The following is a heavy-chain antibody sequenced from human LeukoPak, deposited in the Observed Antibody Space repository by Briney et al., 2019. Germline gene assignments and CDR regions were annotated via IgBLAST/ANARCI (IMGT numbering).Heavy chain of an antibody. CDR1: GYTFTSYD. J-gene: IGHJ4*02. Sequence: ASVKVSCKASGYTFTSYDINWVRQATGQGLECMGWMNPNSGNTGYAQKFQGRVTMTRNTSISTAYMELSSLRSEDTAVYYCARGPRYDSSGYPFDYWGQGTLVTVSS. CDR3: ARGPRYDSSGYPFDY. V-gene: IGHV1-8*01. CDR2: MNPNSGNT. D-gene: IGHD3-22*01.